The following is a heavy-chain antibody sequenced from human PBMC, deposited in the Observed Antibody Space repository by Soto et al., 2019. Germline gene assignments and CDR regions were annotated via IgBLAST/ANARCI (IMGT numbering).Heavy chain of an antibody. V-gene: IGHV3-23*01. CDR2: INTSGGST. J-gene: IGHJ5*02. CDR3: AKFYGGKSAHTYTIDP. D-gene: IGHD2-15*01. CDR1: GFTFSTYA. Sequence: GGSLRLSCAASGFTFSTYAMSWVRQAPGKGLEWVLTINTSGGSTYYADSVKGRFTISRDNSKNTLYLQMNSLRPEDTAVYYCAKFYGGKSAHTYTIDPWGQGTLVTVS.